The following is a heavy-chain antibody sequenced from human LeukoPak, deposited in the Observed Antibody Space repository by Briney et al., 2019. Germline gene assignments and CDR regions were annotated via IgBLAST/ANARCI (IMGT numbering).Heavy chain of an antibody. CDR1: GFTFSSYS. D-gene: IGHD2-2*01. Sequence: GGSLRLSCAASGFTFSSYSMNWVRQAPGKGLEWVSYISSGSSTIYYAGSVKGRFTISRDNAKNSLYLQMNSLRVEDTAVYYCSSQPAVLDLDYWSQGTLVTVSS. CDR3: SSQPAVLDLDY. J-gene: IGHJ4*02. CDR2: ISSGSSTI. V-gene: IGHV3-48*01.